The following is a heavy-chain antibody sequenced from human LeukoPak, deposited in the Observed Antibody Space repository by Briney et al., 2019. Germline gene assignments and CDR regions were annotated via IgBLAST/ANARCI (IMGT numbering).Heavy chain of an antibody. D-gene: IGHD2/OR15-2a*01. CDR2: IRSQTNNHAT. CDR3: TRRGGNYDF. Sequence: GGSLRLSCAASGFIFSDSAMHWVRQASGKGPEWIGLIRSQTNNHATIYAASVKGRFTISRDDSKNTAFLQMNSLKVEDAAVYYCTRRGGNYDFWGQGTLVTVSS. J-gene: IGHJ4*02. V-gene: IGHV3-73*01. CDR1: GFIFSDSA.